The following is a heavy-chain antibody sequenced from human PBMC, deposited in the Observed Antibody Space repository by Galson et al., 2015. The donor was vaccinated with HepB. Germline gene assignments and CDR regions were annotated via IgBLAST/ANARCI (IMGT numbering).Heavy chain of an antibody. CDR3: ARDRGYEQF. J-gene: IGHJ4*02. V-gene: IGHV4-59*12. CDR1: GDSISSGY. D-gene: IGHD5-12*01. Sequence: QVQLQESGPGLVKPSQTLSLTCTVSGDSISSGYWSWIRQSPGKGLAWIGYMSYTERTYYNPSLKSRATFSIDTSKNQFSLNLNSVTAADTAVYFCARDRGYEQFWGQGSLVTVST. CDR2: MSYTERT.